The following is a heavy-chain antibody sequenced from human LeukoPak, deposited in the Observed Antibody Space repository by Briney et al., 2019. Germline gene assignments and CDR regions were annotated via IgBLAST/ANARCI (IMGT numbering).Heavy chain of an antibody. CDR1: GYTLTELS. CDR2: FDPEDGET. CDR3: ATDFYSYGRF. Sequence: AASVKVSCKVSGYTLTELSMHWVRQAPGKGLEWMGGFDPEDGETIYAQKFQGRVTMTEDTSTDTAYMDLSSLRSEDTAVYYCATDFYSYGRFWGQGTLVTVSS. V-gene: IGHV1-24*01. J-gene: IGHJ4*02. D-gene: IGHD5-18*01.